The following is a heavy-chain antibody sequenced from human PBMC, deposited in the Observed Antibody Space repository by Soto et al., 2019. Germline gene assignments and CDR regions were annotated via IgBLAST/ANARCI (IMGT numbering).Heavy chain of an antibody. CDR2: ISYDGSNK. CDR1: GFTFSSYA. J-gene: IGHJ6*02. V-gene: IGHV3-30-3*01. CDR3: ARARYSSSPSAKYGMDV. Sequence: LRLSCAASGFTFSSYAMHWVRQAPGKGLEWVAVISYDGSNKYYADSVKGRFTISRDNSKNTLYLQMNSLRAEDTAVYYCARARYSSSPSAKYGMDVWGQGTTVTVSS. D-gene: IGHD6-6*01.